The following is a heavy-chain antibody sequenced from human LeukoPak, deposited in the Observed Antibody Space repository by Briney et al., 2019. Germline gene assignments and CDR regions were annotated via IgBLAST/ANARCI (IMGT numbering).Heavy chain of an antibody. V-gene: IGHV3-23*01. CDR1: GFTFSSYA. Sequence: GGPLRLSCAASGFTFSSYAMSWVRQAPGKGLEWVSAISGSGGSTYYADSVKGRFTISRDNSKNTLYLQMNSLRAEDTAVYYCAKADRTDTYYYYGMDVWGQGTTVTVSS. J-gene: IGHJ6*02. CDR2: ISGSGGST. CDR3: AKADRTDTYYYYGMDV. D-gene: IGHD5-18*01.